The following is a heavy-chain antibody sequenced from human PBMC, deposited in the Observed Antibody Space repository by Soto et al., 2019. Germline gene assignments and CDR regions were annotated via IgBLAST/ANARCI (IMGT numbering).Heavy chain of an antibody. Sequence: QVQLVQSGAEVKKPGSSVKVSRKASGGTFSSYTISWVRQAPGQGLEWMGRIIPILGIANYAQKFQGRGTITADNTTSTAYMELSSLRSEDPAVYYCAGEEHIAVPGNLGAFDIWGQGTMVTVSS. CDR2: IIPILGIA. CDR3: AGEEHIAVPGNLGAFDI. D-gene: IGHD6-19*01. V-gene: IGHV1-69*08. J-gene: IGHJ3*02. CDR1: GGTFSSYT.